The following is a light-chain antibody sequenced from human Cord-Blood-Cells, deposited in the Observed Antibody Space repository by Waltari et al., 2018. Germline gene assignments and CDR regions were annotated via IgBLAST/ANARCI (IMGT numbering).Light chain of an antibody. CDR1: SSDVGRSNL. Sequence: QSALTQPASASGSPGPSITISVTGTSSDVGRSNLVSWYQPHPGKAPKLMIYEVSKRPSGVSNRFSGSKSGNTASLTISGLQAEDEADYYCCSYAGSSTYVVFGGGTKLTVL. CDR2: EVS. V-gene: IGLV2-23*02. CDR3: CSYAGSSTYVV. J-gene: IGLJ2*01.